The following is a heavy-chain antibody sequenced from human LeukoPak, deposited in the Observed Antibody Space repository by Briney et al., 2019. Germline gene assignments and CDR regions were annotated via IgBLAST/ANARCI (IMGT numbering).Heavy chain of an antibody. J-gene: IGHJ3*02. Sequence: GTSVKVSCKASGFTFTSSAMQWVRQASGQRLEWIGWIVVGSGNTNYAQKFQERVTITRDISTSTAYMELSSLRSEDTAVYYCAASYYDFWSGYPDAFDIWGQGTMVTVSS. CDR3: AASYYDFWSGYPDAFDI. CDR2: IVVGSGNT. V-gene: IGHV1-58*02. CDR1: GFTFTSSA. D-gene: IGHD3-3*01.